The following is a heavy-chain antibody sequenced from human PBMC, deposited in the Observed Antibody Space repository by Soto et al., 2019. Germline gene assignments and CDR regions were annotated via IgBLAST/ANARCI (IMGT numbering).Heavy chain of an antibody. CDR3: ARRGGGAAAGFDY. CDR2: IYYSGST. Sequence: QVQLQESGPGLVKPSETLSLTCTVSGGSISSYYWSWIRQPPGKGLEWIGYIYYSGSTNYNPSLKSRVTISVDTSKNQFSLKLSSVTAADTAVYYCARRGGGAAAGFDYWGQGTLVTVSS. CDR1: GGSISSYY. D-gene: IGHD6-13*01. J-gene: IGHJ4*02. V-gene: IGHV4-59*08.